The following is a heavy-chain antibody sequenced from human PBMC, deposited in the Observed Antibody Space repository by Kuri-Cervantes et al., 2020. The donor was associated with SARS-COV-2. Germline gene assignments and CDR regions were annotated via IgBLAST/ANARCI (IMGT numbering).Heavy chain of an antibody. J-gene: IGHJ6*02. CDR1: GFTFSNAW. CDR2: IYSGGST. D-gene: IGHD3-22*01. Sequence: LSLTCAASGFTFSNAWMSWVRQAPGKGLEWVSVIYSGGSTYYADSVKGRFTISRDNSKNTLYLQMSSLRAEDTAVYYCAKCRKLGMIVVVIDFPCGMDVWGQGTTVTVSS. V-gene: IGHV3-53*01. CDR3: AKCRKLGMIVVVIDFPCGMDV.